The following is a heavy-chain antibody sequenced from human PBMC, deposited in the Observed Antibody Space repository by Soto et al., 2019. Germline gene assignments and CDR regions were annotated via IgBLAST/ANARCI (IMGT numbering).Heavy chain of an antibody. V-gene: IGHV4-59*08. CDR2: IYYSGST. CDR3: ARGRRMGYYGSGSDDFDY. J-gene: IGHJ4*02. CDR1: GGSISSYY. D-gene: IGHD3-10*01. Sequence: SETLSLSCTVSGGSISSYYWSWIRQPPGKGLEWIGYIYYSGSTYYSPSLKSRVTISVDTSKNQFSLKLSSVTAADTAVYYCARGRRMGYYGSGSDDFDYWGQGTLVTVSS.